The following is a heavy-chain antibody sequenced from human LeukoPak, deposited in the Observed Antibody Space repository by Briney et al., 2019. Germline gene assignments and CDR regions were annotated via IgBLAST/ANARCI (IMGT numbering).Heavy chain of an antibody. V-gene: IGHV3-30*02. D-gene: IGHD2-2*01. J-gene: IGHJ4*02. CDR1: GFTFSSYG. CDR3: AKDLSPIVVVPAASNY. Sequence: PGGSLRLSXAASGFTFSSYGMHWVRQAPGKGLEWVAFIRYDGSNKYYADSVKGRFTISRDNSKDTLSLQMNSLRAEDTAVYYCAKDLSPIVVVPAASNYWGQGTLVTVSS. CDR2: IRYDGSNK.